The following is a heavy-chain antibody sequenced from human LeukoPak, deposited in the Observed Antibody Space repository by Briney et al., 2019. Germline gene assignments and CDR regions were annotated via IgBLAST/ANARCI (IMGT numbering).Heavy chain of an antibody. CDR2: TSSSGST. CDR3: ARRGYSYGNPYYYYYMDV. J-gene: IGHJ6*03. CDR1: GGSISSYY. D-gene: IGHD5-18*01. V-gene: IGHV4-4*09. Sequence: PETLSLTCTVSGGSISSYYWSWIRQPPGKGLEWIGYTSSSGSTNYNPSLKSRVTISIDTSKNQFSLKLGSVTAADTAVYYCARRGYSYGNPYYYYYMDVWGKGTTVTVSS.